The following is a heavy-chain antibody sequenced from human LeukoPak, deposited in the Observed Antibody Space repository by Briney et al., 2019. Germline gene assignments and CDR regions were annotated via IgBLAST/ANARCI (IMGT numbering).Heavy chain of an antibody. CDR1: GYTFTRYG. Sequence: GASVKVSCKAFGYTFTRYGVSWVRQAPGQGLEWIGWISGSNGNTNYAQNFQGRVTMTTDSSTSTAYMELRSLRSDDTAVYYCATVPPPGYSSSWQWYWGQGTLVTVSS. CDR3: ATVPPPGYSSSWQWY. V-gene: IGHV1-18*01. CDR2: ISGSNGNT. D-gene: IGHD6-13*01. J-gene: IGHJ4*02.